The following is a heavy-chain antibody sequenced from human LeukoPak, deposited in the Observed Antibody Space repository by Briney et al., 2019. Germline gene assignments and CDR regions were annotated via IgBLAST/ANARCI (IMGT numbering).Heavy chain of an antibody. J-gene: IGHJ4*02. V-gene: IGHV4-34*01. CDR1: GGSFSGYC. CDR2: INHSGST. CDR3: ASFPYYYGSGSYYKDSDY. Sequence: PSETLSLTCAVYGGSFSGYCWSWIRQPPGKGLEWIGEINHSGSTNYNPSLKSRVTISVDTSKNQFSLKLSSVTAADTAVYYCASFPYYYGSGSYYKDSDYWGQGTLVTVSS. D-gene: IGHD3-10*01.